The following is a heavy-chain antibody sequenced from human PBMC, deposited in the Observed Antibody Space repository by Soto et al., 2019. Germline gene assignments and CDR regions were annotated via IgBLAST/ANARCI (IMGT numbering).Heavy chain of an antibody. Sequence: EVQVLESGGGLVQPGGSLRLSCAASGFRFSNYDMSWVRQAPGKGLEWVSGVSASGSITSYADSAKGRFTISRDNAKHTMFLQMNSLRAEDTAVYFCAKGDCSGGRCYRGFDYWGQGTLVTVSA. CDR3: AKGDCSGGRCYRGFDY. V-gene: IGHV3-23*01. J-gene: IGHJ4*02. CDR1: GFRFSNYD. CDR2: VSASGSIT. D-gene: IGHD2-15*01.